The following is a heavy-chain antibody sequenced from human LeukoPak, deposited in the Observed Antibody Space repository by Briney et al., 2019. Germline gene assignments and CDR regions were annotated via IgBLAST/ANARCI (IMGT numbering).Heavy chain of an antibody. CDR3: ARDRDNYMDV. Sequence: PGGSLRLSCAASGFTLSSHWMYWVRQAPGKGLVTVSHSNRDGSRTSYADSAKGRFTISRDNAKNTLYLQMDSLRVEDTAVYFCARDRDNYMDVWGKGTTVTISS. CDR1: GFTLSSHW. CDR2: SNRDGSRT. J-gene: IGHJ6*03. V-gene: IGHV3-74*01.